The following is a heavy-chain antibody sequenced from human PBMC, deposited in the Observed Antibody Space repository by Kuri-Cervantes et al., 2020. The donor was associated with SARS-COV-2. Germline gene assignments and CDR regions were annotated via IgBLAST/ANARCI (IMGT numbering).Heavy chain of an antibody. V-gene: IGHV3-11*01. Sequence: GGSLRLSCAASGFTFRDYYMSWIRQAPGKGLEWISYISSSDGTTYYADSVKGRFTISRDNAKRTLFLQMNSLRVDDTAVYYCSRDQVSAAGTANYWGQGALVTVSS. CDR2: ISSSDGTT. D-gene: IGHD6-13*01. CDR1: GFTFRDYY. J-gene: IGHJ4*02. CDR3: SRDQVSAAGTANY.